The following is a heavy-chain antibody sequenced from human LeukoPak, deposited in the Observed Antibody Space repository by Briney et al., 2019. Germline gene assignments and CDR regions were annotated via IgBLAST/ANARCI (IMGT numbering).Heavy chain of an antibody. CDR2: IYYSGST. V-gene: IGHV4-38-2*02. Sequence: PSETLSLTCTVSGYSISSGYYWGWIRQPPGKGLEWIGSIYYSGSTYYNPSLKSRVTISVDTSKNQFSLKLSSVTAADTAVYYCARQARYFDYWGQGTLVTVSS. J-gene: IGHJ4*02. CDR3: ARQARYFDY. CDR1: GYSISSGYY.